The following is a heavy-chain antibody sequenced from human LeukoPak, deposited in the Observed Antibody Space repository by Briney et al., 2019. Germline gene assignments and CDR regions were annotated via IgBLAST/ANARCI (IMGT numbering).Heavy chain of an antibody. CDR3: AQAGYSSRTSFDY. CDR1: GFTFSDYY. Sequence: GGSLRLSCAASGFTFSDYYMNWIRQAPGKGLEWVSYISSSGSTIYYADSVKGRFTISRDNAKNSLYLQMNSLRAEDTAVYYCAQAGYSSRTSFDYWGQGTLVTVSS. V-gene: IGHV3-11*01. D-gene: IGHD6-13*01. J-gene: IGHJ4*02. CDR2: ISSSGSTI.